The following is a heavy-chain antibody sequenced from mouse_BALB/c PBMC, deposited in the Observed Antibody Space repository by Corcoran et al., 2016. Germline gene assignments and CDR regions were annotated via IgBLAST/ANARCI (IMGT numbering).Heavy chain of an antibody. J-gene: IGHJ4*01. D-gene: IGHD1-2*01. CDR3: ARKDGLYYAMDY. Sequence: EVLLQQSGPELVKPGASVKIPCKASGYTFTDYNMDWVKQSHGKSLEWIGDINPNNGGTSYNQKFKGKATLTVDKYSSTAYMELRSLTSEDTAVYYCARKDGLYYAMDYWGQGTSVTVSS. CDR2: INPNNGGT. V-gene: IGHV1-18*01. CDR1: GYTFTDYN.